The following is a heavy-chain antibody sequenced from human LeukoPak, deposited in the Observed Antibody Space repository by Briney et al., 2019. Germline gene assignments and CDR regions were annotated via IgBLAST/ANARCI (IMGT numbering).Heavy chain of an antibody. CDR3: ARDITMVRGTFDY. Sequence: SETLSLTCTVSGGSISSGAYYWSWIRQPPGKGLEWIGYIYYSGSTYYNPSLKSRVTISVDTSKNQFSLKLSSVTAADTAVYYCARDITMVRGTFDYWGQGTLVTVSS. CDR1: GGSISSGAYY. J-gene: IGHJ4*02. V-gene: IGHV4-30-4*02. D-gene: IGHD3-10*01. CDR2: IYYSGST.